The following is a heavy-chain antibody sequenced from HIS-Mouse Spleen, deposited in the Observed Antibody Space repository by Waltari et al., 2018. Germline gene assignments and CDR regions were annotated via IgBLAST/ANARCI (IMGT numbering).Heavy chain of an antibody. V-gene: IGHV4-59*08. D-gene: IGHD5-12*01. CDR3: ARQGRADIVATTQSPDAFDI. CDR2: IYYSGST. J-gene: IGHJ3*02. Sequence: QVQLQESGPGLVKPSETLSLTCTVSGGSISSYYWSWIRQPPGKGLEWIGYIYYSGSTNFTPSLKIRVTISVDTSKNQFSLKLSSVTAADTAVYDCARQGRADIVATTQSPDAFDIWGQGTMVTVSS. CDR1: GGSISSYY.